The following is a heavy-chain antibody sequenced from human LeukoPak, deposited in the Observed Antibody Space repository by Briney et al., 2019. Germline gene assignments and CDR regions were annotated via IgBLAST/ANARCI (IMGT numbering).Heavy chain of an antibody. Sequence: PSETLSLTCSVSGDSINSGHYYWAWIRQPPGKGLEWIGTIYHSGNTFYNLSLKSRLTISVDTSKNQFSLKLSSVTAADTAVYYCARARSIAARPYYGYWGQGTLVTVSS. CDR2: IYHSGNT. CDR3: ARARSIAARPYYGY. V-gene: IGHV4-39*01. D-gene: IGHD6-6*01. J-gene: IGHJ4*02. CDR1: GDSINSGHYY.